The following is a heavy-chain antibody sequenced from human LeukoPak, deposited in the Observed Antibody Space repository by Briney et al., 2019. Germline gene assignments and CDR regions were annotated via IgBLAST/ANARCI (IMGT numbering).Heavy chain of an antibody. D-gene: IGHD6-13*01. CDR2: ISAYSGNT. V-gene: IGHV1-18*01. Sequence: ASVKVSCKASGYTFTSYGISWVRQAPGQGLEWMGWISAYSGNTNYAQKLQGRVTMTTDTSTSTAYMELRSLRSDDTAVYYCARDRSGIAAAGTFDYWGQGTLVTVSS. CDR1: GYTFTSYG. J-gene: IGHJ4*02. CDR3: ARDRSGIAAAGTFDY.